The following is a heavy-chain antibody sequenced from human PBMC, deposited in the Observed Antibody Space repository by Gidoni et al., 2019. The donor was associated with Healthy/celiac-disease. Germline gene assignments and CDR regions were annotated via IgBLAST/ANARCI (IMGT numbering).Heavy chain of an antibody. Sequence: QVQLVQSGAEVKKPGSSVKVSCKASGGTFSSYTISWVRQAPGQGLEWMGRIIPILGIANYAQKFQGRVTITADKSTSTAYMELSSLRSEDTAVYYCARGYPMLDPPFDPWGQGTLVTVSS. CDR1: GGTFSSYT. CDR3: ARGYPMLDPPFDP. J-gene: IGHJ5*02. D-gene: IGHD1-1*01. V-gene: IGHV1-69*02. CDR2: IIPILGIA.